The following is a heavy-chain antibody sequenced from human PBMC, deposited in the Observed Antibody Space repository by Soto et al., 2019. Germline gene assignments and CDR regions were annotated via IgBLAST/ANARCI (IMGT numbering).Heavy chain of an antibody. CDR3: ARGGDGFDL. J-gene: IGHJ3*01. V-gene: IGHV4-31*03. Sequence: SETLSLTCSVSGDSLTIGGHYWTWIRQHPGKGLEWIGYIYHSGSTYYSPSLKSRVTISVDTSENQFSLKLTSMTAADTAVYYCARGGDGFDLWGQGKRVTVSS. CDR2: IYHSGST. CDR1: GDSLTIGGHY.